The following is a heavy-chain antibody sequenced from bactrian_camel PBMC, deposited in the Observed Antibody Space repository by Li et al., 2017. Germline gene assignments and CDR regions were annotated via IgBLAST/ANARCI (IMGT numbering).Heavy chain of an antibody. D-gene: IGHD7*01. Sequence: QVQLVESGGGLVQPGGSLSLSCAASRYRFSYGTYCMGWFRQAPGTQCEMVTSISSDGATYIADSVKGRYTISQDNAKNTMYLQMNSLKSEDTALYYCATGGGTWSDYNYWGQGTQVTVS. V-gene: IGHV3S53*01. CDR2: ISSDGAT. CDR1: RYRFSYGTYC. CDR3: ATGGGTWSDYNY. J-gene: IGHJ4*01.